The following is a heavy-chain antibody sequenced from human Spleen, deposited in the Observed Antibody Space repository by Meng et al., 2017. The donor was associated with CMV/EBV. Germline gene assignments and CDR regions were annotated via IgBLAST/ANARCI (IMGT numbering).Heavy chain of an antibody. CDR3: ASLRQLQLPDAFDV. D-gene: IGHD2-2*01. CDR2: IYPGDSDT. J-gene: IGHJ3*01. CDR1: GYSFAGYW. V-gene: IGHV5-51*01. Sequence: GGSLRLSCTASGYSFAGYWIGWVRQTPGKGLECMGLIYPGDSDTRYSPSFQGQVTMSVDKSISTAYLHLSSLKASDTAVYYCASLRQLQLPDAFDVWGQGTMVTVSS.